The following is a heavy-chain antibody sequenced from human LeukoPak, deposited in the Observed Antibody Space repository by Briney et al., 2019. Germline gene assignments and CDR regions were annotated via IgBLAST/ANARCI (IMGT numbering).Heavy chain of an antibody. CDR3: ARDTAYSFDY. D-gene: IGHD2-15*01. J-gene: IGHJ4*02. Sequence: GGSLRLSCAASGFTFSSYSMNWVRLAPGKGLEWVSYITWSDAATTYYAGSVKGRFTISRDNAKNSVYLQMNSLRDEDTAVYYCARDTAYSFDYWGQGIQVTVSS. CDR2: ITWSDAATT. CDR1: GFTFSSYS. V-gene: IGHV3-48*02.